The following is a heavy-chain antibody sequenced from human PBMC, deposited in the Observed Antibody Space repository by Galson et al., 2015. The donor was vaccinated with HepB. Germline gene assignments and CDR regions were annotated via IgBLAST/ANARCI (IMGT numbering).Heavy chain of an antibody. CDR1: GFTFSDYY. J-gene: IGHJ4*02. CDR3: AGDRRTTYYGSGSYFDF. D-gene: IGHD3-10*01. Sequence: SLRLSCAASGFTFSDYYMSWVRQAPGKGLEWVSYITSRSTYTTYADSVKGRFTTSRDNARNSLFLQMTSLRAEDTAVYYCAGDRRTTYYGSGSYFDFWGQGALVTVSS. V-gene: IGHV3-11*06. CDR2: ITSRSTYT.